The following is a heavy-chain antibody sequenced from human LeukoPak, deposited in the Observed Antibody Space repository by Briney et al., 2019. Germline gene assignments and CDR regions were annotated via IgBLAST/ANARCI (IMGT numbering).Heavy chain of an antibody. D-gene: IGHD3-22*01. Sequence: PGRSLSLYCAASGFTFSSYGMHWVRQAPGKGLEWEAFISYDGSNKYYADSVKGRFTISRDNSKNTVYLQMNSLRAEDTAVYYCAKDGMYYYDSSGYHHLDYWGQGTLVTVSS. CDR2: ISYDGSNK. V-gene: IGHV3-30*18. CDR3: AKDGMYYYDSSGYHHLDY. CDR1: GFTFSSYG. J-gene: IGHJ4*02.